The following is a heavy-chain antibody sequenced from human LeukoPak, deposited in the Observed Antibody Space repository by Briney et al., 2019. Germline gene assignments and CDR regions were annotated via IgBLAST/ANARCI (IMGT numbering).Heavy chain of an antibody. J-gene: IGHJ4*02. V-gene: IGHV1-69*05. CDR1: GGTFSSYA. CDR3: ARLPRLRYCSSTSCYAEY. CDR2: IIPIFGTA. D-gene: IGHD2-2*01. Sequence: SVKVSCKASGGTFSSYAISWVRQAPGQGLEWMGGIIPIFGTANYAQKFQGRVTITTDESTSTAYMELSSLRSEDTAVYYCARLPRLRYCSSTSCYAEYWGQGTLVTVSS.